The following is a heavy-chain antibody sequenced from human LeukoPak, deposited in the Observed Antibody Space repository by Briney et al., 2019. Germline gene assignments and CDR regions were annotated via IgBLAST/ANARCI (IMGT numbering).Heavy chain of an antibody. Sequence: GGSLRLSCTASKFIFMNYAMHWVRQAPGKGLGRGAVISYDGSNKYYADSVRGRFTISRDNSKNTLYLQMNSLRAEDTAVYYCAKIPGDDYGDGRVDYWGQGTLVTVSS. D-gene: IGHD4-17*01. CDR3: AKIPGDDYGDGRVDY. V-gene: IGHV3-30*18. CDR2: ISYDGSNK. CDR1: KFIFMNYA. J-gene: IGHJ4*02.